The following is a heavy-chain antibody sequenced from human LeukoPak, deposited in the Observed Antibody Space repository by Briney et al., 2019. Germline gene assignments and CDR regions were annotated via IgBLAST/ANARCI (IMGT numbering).Heavy chain of an antibody. J-gene: IGHJ4*02. CDR3: ARTPSIAARRRPRFDY. Sequence: PSQTLSLTCTVSGGYISSGGFYWSWIRQPAGKGLEWIGRIYYSESTYYNPSLKSRVTISVDTSKNQFSLRLSSVTAADTAVYYCARTPSIAARRRPRFDYWGQGTLVTVSS. V-gene: IGHV4-61*02. D-gene: IGHD6-6*01. CDR1: GGYISSGGFY. CDR2: IYYSEST.